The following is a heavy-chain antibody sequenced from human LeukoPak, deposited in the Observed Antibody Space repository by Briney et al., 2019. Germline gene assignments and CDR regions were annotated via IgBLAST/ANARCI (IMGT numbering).Heavy chain of an antibody. Sequence: PGGSLRLSCAASGFTFSSYAMSWVRQAPGKGLEWVSAISGSGGSTYYADSVKGRFTISRDNSKNTLYLQMNSLRAEDTAVYYCAKVDLPSDDYGDYESEGAFDIWGQGTMVTVSS. V-gene: IGHV3-23*01. CDR2: ISGSGGST. D-gene: IGHD4-17*01. J-gene: IGHJ3*02. CDR3: AKVDLPSDDYGDYESEGAFDI. CDR1: GFTFSSYA.